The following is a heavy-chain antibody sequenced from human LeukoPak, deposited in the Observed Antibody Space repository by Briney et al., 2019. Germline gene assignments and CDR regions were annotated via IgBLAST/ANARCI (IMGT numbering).Heavy chain of an antibody. Sequence: SETLSLTCTVSGYSISSGYYWGWIRQPPGKGLEWIGSIYHSGSTYYNPSLKSRVTISVDTSKNQFSLKLSSVTAADTAVYYCARLYGSGSSLYFDYWGQGTLVTVSS. D-gene: IGHD3-10*01. CDR3: ARLYGSGSSLYFDY. V-gene: IGHV4-38-2*02. J-gene: IGHJ4*02. CDR1: GYSISSGYY. CDR2: IYHSGST.